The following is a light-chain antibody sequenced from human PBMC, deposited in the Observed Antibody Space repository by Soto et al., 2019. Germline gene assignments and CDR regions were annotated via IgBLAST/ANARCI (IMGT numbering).Light chain of an antibody. CDR1: QSISTW. J-gene: IGKJ2*01. CDR3: QQYNSFSYT. CDR2: KAS. V-gene: IGKV1-5*03. Sequence: DIQMTQSPSTLSASVGDRVTITCRASQSISTWLAWYQQKPGKAPKLLIYKASSLQSGVPSRFSGSGSGTEFTLTSGSLQPDDFAPYYCQQYNSFSYTFGQGTKLEIK.